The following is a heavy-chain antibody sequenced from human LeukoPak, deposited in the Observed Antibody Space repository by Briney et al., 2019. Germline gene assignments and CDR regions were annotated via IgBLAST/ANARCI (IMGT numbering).Heavy chain of an antibody. V-gene: IGHV4-59*01. D-gene: IGHD3-3*02. J-gene: IGHJ3*02. CDR1: GCSISSYY. CDR3: ARDSIVGPLHAYDI. CDR2: IYYRGST. Sequence: PSETLSLTCTVSGCSISSYYWSWIRQPPGKGLEWIGYIYYRGSTNYNPSLKSRVTILVDTSKNQLSLKLSSVTAADTAVYYCARDSIVGPLHAYDIWGQGTMVTVSS.